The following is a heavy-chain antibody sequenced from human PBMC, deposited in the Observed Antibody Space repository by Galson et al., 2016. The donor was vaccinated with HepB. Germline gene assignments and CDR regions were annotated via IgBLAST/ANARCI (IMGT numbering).Heavy chain of an antibody. J-gene: IGHJ4*02. CDR2: IYYSGST. CDR1: GGSISSGGYY. V-gene: IGHV4-31*03. Sequence: TLSLTCTVSGGSISSGGYYWSWIRQHPGKGLEWNGYIYYSGSTYYNPSLRSRVTISADTSKNQFSLTLSSVTAADTAVYYCASWGYSSSRYSDYWGQGTLVTVSS. D-gene: IGHD6-13*01. CDR3: ASWGYSSSRYSDY.